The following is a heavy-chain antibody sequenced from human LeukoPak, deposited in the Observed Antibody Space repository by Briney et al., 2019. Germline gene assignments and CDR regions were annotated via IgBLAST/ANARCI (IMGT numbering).Heavy chain of an antibody. CDR2: TYYRSKWYF. V-gene: IGHV6-1*01. CDR1: GDSFSSNRVA. CDR3: ARGSRGAAADGINWFDP. D-gene: IGHD6-13*01. Sequence: SQTLSLTCAISGDSFSSNRVAWTWIRQSPSRGLEWLGRTYYRSKWYFNYAPSVKTRITINPDTSKNQFSLQLKSVTPDDTAVYYCARGSRGAAADGINWFDPWGQGTLVTVSS. J-gene: IGHJ5*02.